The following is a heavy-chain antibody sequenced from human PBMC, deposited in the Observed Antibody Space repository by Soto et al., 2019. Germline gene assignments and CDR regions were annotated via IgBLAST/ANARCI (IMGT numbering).Heavy chain of an antibody. V-gene: IGHV4-34*01. Sequence: SETLSLTSAAYGGSFSGYYWSWIRQTPGKGLEWTGEINRSGSTNYNPSLKSRVTISVDTSKTQFSLKLRPVTDAATAVYYCARARSIAARPRAYYYGMDVCGQGTTVTVSS. J-gene: IGHJ6*02. D-gene: IGHD6-6*01. CDR3: ARARSIAARPRAYYYGMDV. CDR2: INRSGST. CDR1: GGSFSGYY.